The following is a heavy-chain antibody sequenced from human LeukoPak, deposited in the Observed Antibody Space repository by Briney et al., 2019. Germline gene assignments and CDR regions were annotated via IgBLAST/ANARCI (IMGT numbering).Heavy chain of an antibody. Sequence: GGSLRLSCAASGFPFSSYVMHWVRQAPGKGLEWVSFTSYDESNKYYADSVKGRFTISRDNSKNTLDLQMNSLRAEDTAMYYCARGDDTSGYFYSYFDYWGQGTLVTVSS. CDR3: ARGDDTSGYFYSYFDY. D-gene: IGHD3-22*01. CDR2: TSYDESNK. V-gene: IGHV3-30-3*01. CDR1: GFPFSSYV. J-gene: IGHJ4*02.